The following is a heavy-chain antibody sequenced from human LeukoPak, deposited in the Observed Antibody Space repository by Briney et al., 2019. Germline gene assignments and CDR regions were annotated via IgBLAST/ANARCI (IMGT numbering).Heavy chain of an antibody. J-gene: IGHJ6*03. Sequence: GGSLRLSCAASGFTFSSYAMSWVRQAPGKGLEWVSAISGSGGSTYYADSVKGRFTISRDNSKNTLYLQMNSLRAEDTAVYYCAKDEPYSSSWYIGYYYYYYMDVWGKGTTVTVSS. CDR2: ISGSGGST. CDR3: AKDEPYSSSWYIGYYYYYYMDV. CDR1: GFTFSSYA. V-gene: IGHV3-23*01. D-gene: IGHD6-13*01.